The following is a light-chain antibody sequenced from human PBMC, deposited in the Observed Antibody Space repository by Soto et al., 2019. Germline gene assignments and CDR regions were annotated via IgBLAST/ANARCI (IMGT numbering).Light chain of an antibody. CDR1: QSVSSY. Sequence: EIVLTQSPATLSLSPGERATLSCRASQSVSSYLAWYQQKPGQAPRLLIYDASNTATGIPARFSGSGSGTDFTLTISSLEPEDFAVYYCQQRSNWNLTFGGGTKVEIK. CDR2: DAS. V-gene: IGKV3-11*01. J-gene: IGKJ4*01. CDR3: QQRSNWNLT.